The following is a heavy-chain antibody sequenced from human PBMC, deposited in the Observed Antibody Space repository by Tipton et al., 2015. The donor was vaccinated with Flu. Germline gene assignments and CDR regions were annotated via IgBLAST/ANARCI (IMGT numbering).Heavy chain of an antibody. CDR2: IYYLGKT. CDR1: GGSISNYY. J-gene: IGHJ4*02. V-gene: IGHV4-39*07. CDR3: ARGTIRLGFDY. D-gene: IGHD3-16*01. Sequence: TLSLTCTVSGGSISNYYWGWIRQPPGKGLEWIGTIYYLGKTYYNPSLKSRVTMSVDTSRNQSSLELRSVTAADTAVYYCARGTIRLGFDYWGQGMLVTVSS.